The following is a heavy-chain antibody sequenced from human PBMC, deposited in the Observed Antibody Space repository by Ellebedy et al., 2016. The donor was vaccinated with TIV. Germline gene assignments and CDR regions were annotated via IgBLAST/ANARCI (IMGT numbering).Heavy chain of an antibody. J-gene: IGHJ3*02. CDR3: VRGRQFWYHDAFDI. Sequence: MPSETLSLTCTVSGDSINSHYWNWIRQPPGKGLEWIGHSYYSGTTNYNPSLKSRVSISIDKSKKQFSLNLNSVSAADTAVYFCVRGRQFWYHDAFDIWGQGTMVTVSS. CDR2: SYYSGTT. D-gene: IGHD2-2*01. CDR1: GDSINSHY. V-gene: IGHV4-59*11.